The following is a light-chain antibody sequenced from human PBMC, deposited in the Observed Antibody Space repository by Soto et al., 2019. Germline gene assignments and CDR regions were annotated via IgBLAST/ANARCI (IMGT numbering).Light chain of an antibody. CDR2: WAS. J-gene: IGKJ4*01. CDR1: QSMLYGSDNKNY. CDR3: PQYYTTLS. V-gene: IGKV4-1*01. Sequence: DIVMTQSPDSLAVSLGERATINCKSSQSMLYGSDNKNYLAWYQQKPGQPPKLLIYWASTRDSGVPDRFIGSRSGADFTLTISSQHAEAVAVYYCPQYYTTLSFGGGCKVESK.